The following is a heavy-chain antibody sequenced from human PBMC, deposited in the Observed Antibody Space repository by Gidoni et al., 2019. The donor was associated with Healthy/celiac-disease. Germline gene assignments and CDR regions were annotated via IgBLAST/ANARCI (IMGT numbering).Heavy chain of an antibody. CDR2: INHSGST. V-gene: IGHV4-34*01. Sequence: QPPSYGLEWIGEINHSGSTNYNPSLKSRVTISVDTSKNQFSLKLSSVTAADTAVYYCARVRVVPAARWFDPWGQGTLVTVSS. D-gene: IGHD2-2*01. J-gene: IGHJ5*02. CDR3: ARVRVVPAARWFDP.